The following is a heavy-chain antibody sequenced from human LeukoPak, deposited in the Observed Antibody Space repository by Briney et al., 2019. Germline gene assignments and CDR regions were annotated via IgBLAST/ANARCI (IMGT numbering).Heavy chain of an antibody. CDR3: ARGLDYDILTGYYYASFDY. CDR2: IYYSGST. V-gene: IGHV4-59*01. D-gene: IGHD3-9*01. J-gene: IGHJ4*02. Sequence: KPSETLSLTCTVSGGSISSYYLSWIRQPPGKGLEWLGYIYYSGSTNYNPSLKSRVTISVDTSKNQCSLKLSSVTAADTAVYYCARGLDYDILTGYYYASFDYWGPGTLVTVSS. CDR1: GGSISSYY.